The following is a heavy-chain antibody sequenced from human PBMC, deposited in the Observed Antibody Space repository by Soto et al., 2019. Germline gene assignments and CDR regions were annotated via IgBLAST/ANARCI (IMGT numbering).Heavy chain of an antibody. Sequence: SETLSLTCTVSGGSVSTGMKYWGWVRQPPGKALEFIGYMYKTGETLLNSSLKSRVTLSMETSKNQFSLTLSSVTAADTAVYFCMKAHESGDFLGMSVWGPGATVTVSS. CDR2: MYKTGET. V-gene: IGHV4-61*01. D-gene: IGHD3-10*01. CDR3: MKAHESGDFLGMSV. CDR1: GGSVSTGMKY. J-gene: IGHJ6*02.